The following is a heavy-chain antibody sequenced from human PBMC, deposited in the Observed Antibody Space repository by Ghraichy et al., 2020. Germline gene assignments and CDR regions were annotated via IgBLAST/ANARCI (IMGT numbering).Heavy chain of an antibody. V-gene: IGHV3-48*02. D-gene: IGHD6-19*01. CDR3: ARAPNVPYSSGWYYFDY. CDR2: ISSSSSTI. Sequence: GGSLRLSCAASGFTFSSYSMNWVRQAPGKGLEWVSYISSSSSTIYYADSVKGRFTISRDNAKNSLYLQMNSLRDEDTAVYYCARAPNVPYSSGWYYFDYWGQGTLVAVSS. J-gene: IGHJ4*02. CDR1: GFTFSSYS.